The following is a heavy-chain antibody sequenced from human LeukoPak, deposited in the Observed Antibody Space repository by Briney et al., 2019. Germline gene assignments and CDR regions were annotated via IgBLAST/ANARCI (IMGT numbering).Heavy chain of an antibody. CDR3: ARDNPIGFGQLSARDY. Sequence: GGSLRLSCAASGFTFSTYSMNWVRHAPGKGLERVSYISAGSSTIYYADSVRGRFTISRDKAKNSLYLQMNSLRDEDTAVYYCARDNPIGFGQLSARDYWGQGTLVTVSS. V-gene: IGHV3-48*02. J-gene: IGHJ4*02. D-gene: IGHD3-10*01. CDR1: GFTFSTYS. CDR2: ISAGSSTI.